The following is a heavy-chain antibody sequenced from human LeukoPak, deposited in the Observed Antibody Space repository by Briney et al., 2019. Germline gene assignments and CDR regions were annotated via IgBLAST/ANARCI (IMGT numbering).Heavy chain of an antibody. CDR1: GFTFSSYA. D-gene: IGHD2-15*01. Sequence: GGSLRLSCAASGFTFSSYAMSWVRQAPGKGLEWVSAISGSGGSTYYADSVKGRFTISRDNSKNTLYLQMNSLRAEDTAVYYCAKGLRGVVVPTSRLLDYWGQGTLVTVSS. CDR3: AKGLRGVVVPTSRLLDY. CDR2: ISGSGGST. J-gene: IGHJ4*02. V-gene: IGHV3-23*01.